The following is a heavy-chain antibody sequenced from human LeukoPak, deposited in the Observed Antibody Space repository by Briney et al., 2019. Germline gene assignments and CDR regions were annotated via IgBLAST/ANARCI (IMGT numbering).Heavy chain of an antibody. CDR2: ISSSGSMI. CDR1: EFTFDNFA. CDR3: ARGITVIRGVLLDC. D-gene: IGHD3-10*01. V-gene: IGHV3-48*01. Sequence: PGGSLRLSCAASEFTFDNFAMNWVRQAPGKGLEWLSYISSSGSMIYYADSVKGRFTISRDNANNSLYLQMSSLRAEDTGVYYCARGITVIRGVLLDCWGQGTLVTVAS. J-gene: IGHJ4*02.